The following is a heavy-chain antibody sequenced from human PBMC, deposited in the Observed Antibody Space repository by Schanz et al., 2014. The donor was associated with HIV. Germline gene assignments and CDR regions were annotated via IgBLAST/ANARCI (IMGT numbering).Heavy chain of an antibody. CDR2: ITESGGST. V-gene: IGHV3-23*04. J-gene: IGHJ5*02. CDR3: AKDKSRHTYSSSSRFDP. Sequence: VQLVESGGGLEQPGGSLRLSCAASGFAFSNYAMSWVRQAPGKGLEWVSSITESGGSTYYADSVKGRFTISRDNSKNTLYLQMNSLRPEDTAVYYCAKDKSRHTYSSSSRFDPWGQGTLVTVSP. CDR1: GFAFSNYA. D-gene: IGHD6-13*01.